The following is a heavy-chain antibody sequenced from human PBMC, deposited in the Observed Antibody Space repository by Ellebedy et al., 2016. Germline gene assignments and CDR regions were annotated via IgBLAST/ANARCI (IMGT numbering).Heavy chain of an antibody. CDR3: RQGHYADL. CDR1: GFNFNTFF. V-gene: IGHV3-23*01. CDR2: ISAGSDTT. J-gene: IGHJ4*02. Sequence: GGSLRLXXTASGFNFNTFFMSWVRQAPGKGLEWVSTISAGSDTTRLADSVKGRFTISRDSSKNSVYLRMNNLRVEGTAVYYCRQGHYADLWGQGTLVTVSS. D-gene: IGHD4-17*01.